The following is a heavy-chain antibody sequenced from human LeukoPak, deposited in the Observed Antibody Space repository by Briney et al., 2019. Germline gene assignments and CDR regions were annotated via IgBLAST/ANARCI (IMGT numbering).Heavy chain of an antibody. V-gene: IGHV3-69-1*01. CDR3: ARDGLHTAHFDY. D-gene: IGHD5-18*01. J-gene: IGHJ4*02. CDR2: VSAGSNI. CDR1: GFTFSSYT. Sequence: GGSLRPSCAASGFTFSSYTINWVRQAPGKGLGWVLTVSAGSNIHYADSVKGRFTISRDNAKNSLYLQMNSLRDEDTAVYYCARDGLHTAHFDYWGQGTLVTVSS.